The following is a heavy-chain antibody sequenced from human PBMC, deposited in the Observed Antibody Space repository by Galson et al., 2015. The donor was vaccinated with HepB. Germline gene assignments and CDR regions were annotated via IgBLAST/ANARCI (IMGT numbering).Heavy chain of an antibody. V-gene: IGHV1-24*01. CDR1: GATFTNLA. J-gene: IGHJ4*02. CDR2: FAPEEGGT. D-gene: IGHD3-16*02. Sequence: SVKVSCKVSGATFTNLAMHWVRQSPLKGLEWLGGFAPEEGGTVYAQKFQGRVIMTEDTSTDTSYLELRGLTSADTAVYFCAVSHALLRSGESSLSYFDSWGQGTLVTVSS. CDR3: AVSHALLRSGESSLSYFDS.